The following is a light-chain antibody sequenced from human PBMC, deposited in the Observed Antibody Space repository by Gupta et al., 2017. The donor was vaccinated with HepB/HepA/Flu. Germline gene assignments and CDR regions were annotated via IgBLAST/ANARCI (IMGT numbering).Light chain of an antibody. Sequence: QSVLTQPPSVSAAPGQKVTIPCSGSSPNIGSNDFSWYQLLPGTAPKRRIYYHNKRPSGIPDRFSCYTSGTSATPSTTGLQTGEEADDYCGNSDSRRRAGVFGGGTKLTVL. V-gene: IGLV1-51*01. J-gene: IGLJ2*01. CDR2: YHN. CDR3: GNSDSRRRAGV. CDR1: SPNIGSND.